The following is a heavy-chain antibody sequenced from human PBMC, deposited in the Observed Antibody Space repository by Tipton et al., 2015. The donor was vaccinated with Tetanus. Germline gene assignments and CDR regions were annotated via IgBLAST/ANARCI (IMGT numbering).Heavy chain of an antibody. CDR3: ARGSSQSPLSIFGLPTRLGRKLKFFDP. CDR1: GFTFSNHA. J-gene: IGHJ5*02. Sequence: SLRLSCAASGFTFSNHAMTWVRQAPGKGLEWVSAISISGDSTYYADSVKGRFTISRDNSKDTLYLQMHSLRVEDTAVYYCARGSSQSPLSIFGLPTRLGRKLKFFDPWGQGTLVTVSS. CDR2: ISISGDST. D-gene: IGHD3/OR15-3a*01. V-gene: IGHV3-23*01.